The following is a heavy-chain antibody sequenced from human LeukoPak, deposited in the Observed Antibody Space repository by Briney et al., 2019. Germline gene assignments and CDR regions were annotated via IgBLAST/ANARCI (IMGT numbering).Heavy chain of an antibody. Sequence: GDSVKVSCKASGYDFINYGISWVRQAPGQGLEWMGRIIPIFGTANYAQKFQGRVTITTDESTSTAYMELSSLRSEDTAVYYCAIYYYGSGSYVDYWGQGTLVTVSS. CDR2: IIPIFGTA. CDR3: AIYYYGSGSYVDY. V-gene: IGHV1-69*05. D-gene: IGHD3-10*01. J-gene: IGHJ4*02. CDR1: GYDFINYG.